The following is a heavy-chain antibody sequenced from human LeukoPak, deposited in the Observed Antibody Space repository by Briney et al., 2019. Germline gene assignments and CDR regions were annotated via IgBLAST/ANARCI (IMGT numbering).Heavy chain of an antibody. CDR1: GFSSSTYS. CDR2: ISSSSSTI. Sequence: QPGGSLRLSCAASGFSSSTYSMNWVRQAPGKGLEWVSYISSSSSTIYYADSVKGRFTISRDNAKNSLYLQMNSLRAEDTAVYYCARPYYYDSSGLYYWGQGTLVTVSS. D-gene: IGHD3-22*01. V-gene: IGHV3-48*01. CDR3: ARPYYYDSSGLYY. J-gene: IGHJ4*02.